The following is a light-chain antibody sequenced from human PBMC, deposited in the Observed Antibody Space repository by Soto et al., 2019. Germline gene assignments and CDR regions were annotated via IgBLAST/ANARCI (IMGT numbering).Light chain of an antibody. CDR2: GAS. V-gene: IGKV3-20*01. J-gene: IGKJ3*01. Sequence: EIVLTQSPGTLSLSPGERATLSCRASQSVSSSYLAWYQQKPGQAPRLLIYGASSRDTGIPDRFSGSGSGTDFTLTISRLAPEDFAVYYCQQYGSSPQGFTFGPGTKVDIK. CDR3: QQYGSSPQGFT. CDR1: QSVSSSY.